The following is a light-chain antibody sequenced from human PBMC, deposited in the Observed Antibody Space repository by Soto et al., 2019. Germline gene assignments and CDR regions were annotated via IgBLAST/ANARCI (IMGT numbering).Light chain of an antibody. V-gene: IGLV1-51*02. CDR3: GTWDSGLSAGV. J-gene: IGLJ3*02. Sequence: QAVLTQPPSVSAAPGQKVTISCSGSDSNIGNDHVSWYQQFPGTAPKLLIYENNKQPSGIPDRFSGSKSGTSATLDITGLQTGDEADYYCGTWDSGLSAGVIGGGTKVTVL. CDR2: ENN. CDR1: DSNIGNDH.